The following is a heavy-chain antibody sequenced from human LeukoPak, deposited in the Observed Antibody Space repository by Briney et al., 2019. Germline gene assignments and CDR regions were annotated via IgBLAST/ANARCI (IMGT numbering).Heavy chain of an antibody. CDR3: ASPSDYYYGMDV. Sequence: AASVTVSCKASGGTFSSYAISWVRQAPGQGLEWMGGIIPIFGTANYAQKFQGRVTITADESTSTAYMELSSLRSEDTAVYYCASPSDYYYGMDVWGQGTTVTVSS. J-gene: IGHJ6*02. CDR1: GGTFSSYA. V-gene: IGHV1-69*13. D-gene: IGHD6-19*01. CDR2: IIPIFGTA.